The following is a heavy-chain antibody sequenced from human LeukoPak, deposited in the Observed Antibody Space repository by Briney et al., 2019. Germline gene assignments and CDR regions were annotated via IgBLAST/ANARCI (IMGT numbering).Heavy chain of an antibody. J-gene: IGHJ4*02. V-gene: IGHV4-4*07. D-gene: IGHD5-12*01. CDR3: ARDAGGYEDS. CDR1: SGSITSYY. CDR2: IYPSGTT. Sequence: SETLSLTCTVSSGSITSYYWNWIRQPAGKGLEWIGRIYPSGTTYYNPSLESRVTLSVDTSKNQFSLKLSSLTAADTAVYCCARDAGGYEDSWGQGTLVTVSS.